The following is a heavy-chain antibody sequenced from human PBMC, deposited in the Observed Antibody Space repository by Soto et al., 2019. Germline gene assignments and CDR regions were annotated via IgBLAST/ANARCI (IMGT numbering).Heavy chain of an antibody. CDR3: AKDGSYPYYYYYYMDV. CDR1: GFTFSSYA. V-gene: IGHV3-23*01. Sequence: GGSLRLSCAASGFTFSSYAMSWVRQAPGKGLERVSAISGSGGSTYYADSVKGRFTISRDNSKNTLYLQMNSLRAEDTAVYYCAKDGSYPYYYYYYMDVWGKGTTVTVS. J-gene: IGHJ6*03. CDR2: ISGSGGST. D-gene: IGHD3-16*02.